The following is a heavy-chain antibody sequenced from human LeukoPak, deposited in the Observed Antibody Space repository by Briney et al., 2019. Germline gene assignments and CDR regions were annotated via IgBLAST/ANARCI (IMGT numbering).Heavy chain of an antibody. V-gene: IGHV3-74*01. CDR1: GFTFSSYW. Sequence: GGSLRLSCAASGFTFSSYWMHWVRQAPGKGLVWVSRINSDGSSTSYADSVKGRFTISRDNSKNTLYLQMNSLRAEDTAVYYCAKDPGGIAVAGTAIDYWGQGTLVTVPS. J-gene: IGHJ4*02. D-gene: IGHD6-19*01. CDR2: INSDGSST. CDR3: AKDPGGIAVAGTAIDY.